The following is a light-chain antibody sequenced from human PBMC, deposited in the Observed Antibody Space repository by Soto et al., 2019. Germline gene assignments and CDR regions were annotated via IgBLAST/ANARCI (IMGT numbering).Light chain of an antibody. CDR2: GAS. Sequence: DIQMTQSPSSLSASVGDRVTITCRASQGISDYLAWYQQKPGEVPKLLIFGASSLQSGVPSRFSGVGSGIYFTVTITSLQPEDVGTYYCHIYDSSPSWTVGQGTRVEIK. CDR3: HIYDSSPSWT. V-gene: IGKV1-27*01. CDR1: QGISDY. J-gene: IGKJ1*01.